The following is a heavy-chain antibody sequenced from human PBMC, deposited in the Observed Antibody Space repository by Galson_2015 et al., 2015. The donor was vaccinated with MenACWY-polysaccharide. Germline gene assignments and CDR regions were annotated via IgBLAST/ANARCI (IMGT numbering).Heavy chain of an antibody. D-gene: IGHD2/OR15-2a*01. CDR1: GFSVSSNY. CDR2: IYSGGNT. V-gene: IGHV3-53*01. Sequence: SLRLSCVASGFSVSSNYVSWVRQAPGKGLEWVSVIYSGGNTYYADSVKGRFTISRDNSKNTLYLQMNSLRAEDTAVYYCAKSSTWSNFFETWGQGTLVTVSS. J-gene: IGHJ4*02. CDR3: AKSSTWSNFFET.